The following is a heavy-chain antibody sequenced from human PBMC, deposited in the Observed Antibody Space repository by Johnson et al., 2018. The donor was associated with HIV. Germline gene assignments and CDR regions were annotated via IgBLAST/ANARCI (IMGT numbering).Heavy chain of an antibody. CDR1: GFTFSTYV. D-gene: IGHD5-12*01. Sequence: MLLVESGGGLVQPGGSLRLSCVGSGFTFSTYVMTWVRQAPGKGLEWVSVISNSGHATDYADSVQGRFTISRDNSKNTLYLQMNSLRAEDTAVYYCAREGGGYDGKGAFDIWGQGTMVTVSS. CDR3: AREGGGYDGKGAFDI. CDR2: ISNSGHAT. J-gene: IGHJ3*02. V-gene: IGHV3-23*04.